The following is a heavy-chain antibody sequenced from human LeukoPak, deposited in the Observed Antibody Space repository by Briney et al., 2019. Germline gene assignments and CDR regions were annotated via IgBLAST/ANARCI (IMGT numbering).Heavy chain of an antibody. CDR2: IWSDGSNK. Sequence: GGSLRLSCAVAGFTFSSYGMHWVRQAPGKGLEWVAVIWSDGSNKYYGDPVKGRFTISRDNSRNTVYLQMNSLRAEDTAVYYCARISHSAYIHDYWGQGTLVTVSS. CDR3: ARISHSAYIHDY. J-gene: IGHJ4*02. D-gene: IGHD3-16*01. CDR1: GFTFSSYG. V-gene: IGHV3-33*01.